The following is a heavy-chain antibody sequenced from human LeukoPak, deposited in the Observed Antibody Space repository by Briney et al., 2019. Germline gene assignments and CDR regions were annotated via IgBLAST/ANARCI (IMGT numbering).Heavy chain of an antibody. D-gene: IGHD2-2*02. CDR2: IYHSGST. CDR3: ARDSGYCSSTSCYSVY. V-gene: IGHV4-30-2*01. J-gene: IGHJ4*02. CDR1: GGSISSGGYY. Sequence: SETLSLTCTVSGGSISSGGYYWSWIRQPPGKGLEWIGYIYHSGSTYYNPSLKSRVTISVDRSKNQFSLKLSSVTAADTAVYYCARDSGYCSSTSCYSVYWGQGTLVAVSS.